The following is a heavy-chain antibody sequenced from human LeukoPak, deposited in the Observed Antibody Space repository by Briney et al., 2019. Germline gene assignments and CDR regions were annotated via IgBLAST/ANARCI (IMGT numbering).Heavy chain of an antibody. D-gene: IGHD6-13*01. Sequence: SETLSLTCAVYGGSFSGYYWRWLSQPPGKGLEWIGEINNSGRTNYKPSLKKRVSISVDTSKNQFSLKLSSVTAADTAVYYCARGPKRIAARKNWFDPWGQGTLVTVSS. CDR3: ARGPKRIAARKNWFDP. V-gene: IGHV4-34*01. J-gene: IGHJ5*02. CDR1: GGSFSGYY. CDR2: INNSGRT.